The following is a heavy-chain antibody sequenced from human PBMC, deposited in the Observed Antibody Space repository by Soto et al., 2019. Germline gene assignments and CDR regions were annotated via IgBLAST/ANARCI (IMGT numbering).Heavy chain of an antibody. CDR3: ATGERYCRGGSCYLAWVDH. D-gene: IGHD2-15*01. Sequence: ASVKVSCTASGYTFTSYGISWVRQAPGQGLEWMGWISAYSGDTKYAQNLQGRVTMTTDTATTTAYMEVRSLRSDDTAVYYCATGERYCRGGSCYLAWVDHWGQGTLVTVS. V-gene: IGHV1-18*01. CDR1: GYTFTSYG. CDR2: ISAYSGDT. J-gene: IGHJ5*02.